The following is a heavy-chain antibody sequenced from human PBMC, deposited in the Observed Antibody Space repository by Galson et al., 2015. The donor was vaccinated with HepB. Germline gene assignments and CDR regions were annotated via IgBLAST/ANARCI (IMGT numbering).Heavy chain of an antibody. CDR1: GFTFSSYA. CDR3: AKMTPIQLWLHEGYFDY. Sequence: SLRLSCAASGFTFSSYAMSWVRQAPGKGLEWVSAISGSGGSTYYADSVKGRFTISRDNSKNTLYLQMNSLRAEDTAVYYCAKMTPIQLWLHEGYFDYWGQGTLVTVSS. D-gene: IGHD5-18*01. J-gene: IGHJ4*02. V-gene: IGHV3-23*01. CDR2: ISGSGGST.